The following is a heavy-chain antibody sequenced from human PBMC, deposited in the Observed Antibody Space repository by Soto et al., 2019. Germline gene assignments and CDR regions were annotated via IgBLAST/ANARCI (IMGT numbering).Heavy chain of an antibody. J-gene: IGHJ4*02. Sequence: EVQLLESGGGLVQPGGSLRLSCAAPGFTFSSYAMSWVRQAPGKGLEWVSAISGSGGSTYYADSVKGRFTISRDNSKNTLYLQMNSLRAEDTAVYYCAKSGYYDSRAFDYWGQGTLVTVSS. CDR3: AKSGYYDSRAFDY. V-gene: IGHV3-23*01. CDR1: GFTFSSYA. CDR2: ISGSGGST. D-gene: IGHD3-22*01.